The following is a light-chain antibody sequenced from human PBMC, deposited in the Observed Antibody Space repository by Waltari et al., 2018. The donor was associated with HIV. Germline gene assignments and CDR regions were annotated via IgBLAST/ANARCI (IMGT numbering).Light chain of an antibody. V-gene: IGKV1-5*03. J-gene: IGKJ1*01. CDR3: QQYDSFPWT. Sequence: DIQMTQSPSTLSASIGDRVTITCRASQSISVGVAWYHQKPGKAPKLLIYEASNLESGVPSRFSGTGSGTEFTRTISSLQPDDSATFYCQQYDSFPWTFGQGTKVGIK. CDR2: EAS. CDR1: QSISVG.